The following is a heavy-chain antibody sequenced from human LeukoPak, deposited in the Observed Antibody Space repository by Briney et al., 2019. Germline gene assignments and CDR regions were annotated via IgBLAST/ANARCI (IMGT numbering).Heavy chain of an antibody. CDR1: GYSISSGYF. CDR2: IHHSGST. CDR3: AREVDYYDSSGYDAFDI. J-gene: IGHJ3*02. V-gene: IGHV4-38-2*02. Sequence: SETLSLTCSVSGYSISSGYFWGWIRQPPGKGLEWIGSIHHSGSTYYNPSLKSRITISVDTSKNQFSLKLRSVTAADTAVYYCAREVDYYDSSGYDAFDIWGQGTMVTVST. D-gene: IGHD3-22*01.